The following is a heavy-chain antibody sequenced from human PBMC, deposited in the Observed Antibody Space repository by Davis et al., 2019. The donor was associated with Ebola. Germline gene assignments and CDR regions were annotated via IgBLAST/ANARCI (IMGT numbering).Heavy chain of an antibody. CDR3: ARDSSSYYDFWSGYFGAGFDY. D-gene: IGHD3-3*01. V-gene: IGHV3-21*01. CDR2: ISSSSSYI. Sequence: GGSLRLSCAASGFTFSIYSMNWVRQAPGKGLEWVSSISSSSSYIYYADSVKGRFTISRDNAKNSLYLQMNSLRAEDTAVYYCARDSSSYYDFWSGYFGAGFDYWGQGTLVTVSS. J-gene: IGHJ4*02. CDR1: GFTFSIYS.